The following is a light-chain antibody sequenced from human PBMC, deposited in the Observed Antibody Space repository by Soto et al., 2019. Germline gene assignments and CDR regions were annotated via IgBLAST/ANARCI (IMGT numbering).Light chain of an antibody. Sequence: SVLAQPPSVSGAPGQRVTISCTGSSSNIGAGYDVHWYQQLPGTAPKLLIYGNSNRPSGVPDRFSGSKSGTSASLAITGLQAEDEADYYCQSSDSSLNVFGMGTKVTVL. CDR3: QSSDSSLNV. V-gene: IGLV1-40*01. J-gene: IGLJ1*01. CDR1: SSNIGAGYD. CDR2: GNS.